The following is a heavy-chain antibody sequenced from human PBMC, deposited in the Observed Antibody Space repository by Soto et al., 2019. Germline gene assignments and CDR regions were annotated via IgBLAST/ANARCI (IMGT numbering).Heavy chain of an antibody. Sequence: PSETLSLTCTVSGVSISSYYWSWIRQPPGKGLEWIGDIYYSGSTNYNPSLKSRVTISVDTSKNQFSLKLSSVTAADTAVYYCARETSCSSTSCYQVGWFDPWGQGTLVTVSS. CDR1: GVSISSYY. CDR3: ARETSCSSTSCYQVGWFDP. CDR2: IYYSGST. J-gene: IGHJ5*02. D-gene: IGHD2-2*01. V-gene: IGHV4-59*01.